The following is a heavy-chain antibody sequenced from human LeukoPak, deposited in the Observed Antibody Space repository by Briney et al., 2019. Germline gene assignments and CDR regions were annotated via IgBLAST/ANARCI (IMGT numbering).Heavy chain of an antibody. D-gene: IGHD3-22*01. Sequence: PGGSLRLSCAASGFMFTSYWMSWVRQAPGKGLEWVANINQDGSAKYYVDSVKGRFTISRDNVKNSLYLQMNSLRAEDMALYYCAKATKVVITRGAFDIWGQGTMVTVSS. CDR2: INQDGSAK. V-gene: IGHV3-7*03. CDR3: AKATKVVITRGAFDI. J-gene: IGHJ3*02. CDR1: GFMFTSYW.